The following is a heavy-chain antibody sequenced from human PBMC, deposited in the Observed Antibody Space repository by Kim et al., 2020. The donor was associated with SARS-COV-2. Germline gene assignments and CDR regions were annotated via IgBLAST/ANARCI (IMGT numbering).Heavy chain of an antibody. V-gene: IGHV3-21*01. CDR3: ARDLWELDY. J-gene: IGHJ4*02. Sequence: TYIYYTDSVKGRFTISRDNAKNSLYLQMNSLRAEDTAVYYCARDLWELDYWGQGTLVTVSS. D-gene: IGHD1-26*01. CDR2: TYI.